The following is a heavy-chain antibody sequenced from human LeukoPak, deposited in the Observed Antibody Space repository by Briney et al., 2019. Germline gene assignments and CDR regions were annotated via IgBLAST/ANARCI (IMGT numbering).Heavy chain of an antibody. V-gene: IGHV3-9*01. CDR3: AEDAYGGATFFYYMDV. J-gene: IGHJ6*03. Sequence: GGSLRLSCAGTGFSFDDYAMHWLRQTPRKGLEWVSGISWNSGNIAYADFVRGRFTISRDNAKNSLSLQMNSLSDEDTAVYYCAEDAYGGATFFYYMDVWGKGTTVTVSS. D-gene: IGHD2/OR15-2a*01. CDR2: ISWNSGNI. CDR1: GFSFDDYA.